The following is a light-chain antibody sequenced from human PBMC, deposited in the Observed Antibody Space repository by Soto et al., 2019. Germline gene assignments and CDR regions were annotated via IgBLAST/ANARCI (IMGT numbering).Light chain of an antibody. CDR2: GAS. CDR3: QHYVERSPIT. Sequence: IVVTKSAGTLSLSPGERATLSCRASQSVSSRLAWYQQKPGQAPRLLLSGASSRATGIPDRFSGSGSGTDFTLTISRLEPEEYALYYCQHYVERSPITFGQGTRLEIK. J-gene: IGKJ5*01. V-gene: IGKV3-20*01. CDR1: QSVSSR.